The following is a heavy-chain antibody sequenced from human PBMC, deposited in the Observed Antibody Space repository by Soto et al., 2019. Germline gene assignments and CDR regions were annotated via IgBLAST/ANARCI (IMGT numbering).Heavy chain of an antibody. CDR1: GGSISSDSSY. CDR2: ISYTGIS. J-gene: IGHJ4*02. V-gene: IGHV4-31*03. D-gene: IGHD6-13*01. CDR3: ARSESIVHSSSRLDYFDC. Sequence: QVQLQAWGPGLVKPSQTLSLTCTVSGGSISSDSSYWSWIRPYPGKGLEWIGYISYTGISYYITSLMVRFTTPGDTSKNQFSRNLSSGIAADTAVYYCARSESIVHSSSRLDYFDCWGQGMLVTVSS.